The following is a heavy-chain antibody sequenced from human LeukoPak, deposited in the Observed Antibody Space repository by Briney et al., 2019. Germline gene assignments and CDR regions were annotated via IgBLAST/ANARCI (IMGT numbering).Heavy chain of an antibody. J-gene: IGHJ3*02. CDR2: ISSSSTAI. D-gene: IGHD1-1*01. CDR3: AREPRGTPGAFDI. Sequence: GGSLRLSCAASGFTFSSFTMNWVRQAPGKELEWISYISSSSTAIYYADSVKGRFTTSRDNAKNSLYLQMNSLRAEDTAVYYCAREPRGTPGAFDIWGQGTMVTVSS. V-gene: IGHV3-48*01. CDR1: GFTFSSFT.